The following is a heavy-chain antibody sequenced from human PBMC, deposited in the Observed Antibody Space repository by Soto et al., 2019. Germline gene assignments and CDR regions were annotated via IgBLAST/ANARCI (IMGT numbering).Heavy chain of an antibody. D-gene: IGHD2-15*01. CDR1: GGSISSSYY. CDR3: ARFNSVVVAATPRDAFDI. J-gene: IGHJ3*02. Sequence: SETLSLTCTVSGGSISSSYYWGWIRQPPGKGLEWIGSIYYSGSTYYNPSLKSRVTISVDTSKNQFSLKLSSVTAADTAVYYCARFNSVVVAATPRDAFDIWGQGTMVTVSS. V-gene: IGHV4-39*01. CDR2: IYYSGST.